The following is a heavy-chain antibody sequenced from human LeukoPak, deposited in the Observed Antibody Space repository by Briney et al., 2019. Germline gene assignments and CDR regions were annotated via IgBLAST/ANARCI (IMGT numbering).Heavy chain of an antibody. D-gene: IGHD3-10*01. CDR1: GFTFSSYS. CDR2: ISSSSSYI. J-gene: IGHJ6*04. Sequence: GGSLRLSCAASGFTFSSYSMNWVRQAPGKGLEWVSSISSSSSYIYYADSVKGRFTISRDNAKNSLYLQMNSLRAEDTAVYYCAREADYYGSGIEDVWGKGTTVTISS. V-gene: IGHV3-21*01. CDR3: AREADYYGSGIEDV.